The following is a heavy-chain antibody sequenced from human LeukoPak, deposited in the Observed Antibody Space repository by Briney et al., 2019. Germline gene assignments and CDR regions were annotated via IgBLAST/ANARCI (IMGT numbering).Heavy chain of an antibody. CDR1: GFTFSSYA. Sequence: GGSLRLSCAASGFTFSSYAMSWVRQAPGKGLEWVSPISGSGGSTYYADSVKGRFTISRDNSKNTLYLQMNSLRAEDTAVYYCAKGYIWFGELLGSYWGQGTLVTVSS. CDR3: AKGYIWFGELLGSY. J-gene: IGHJ4*02. V-gene: IGHV3-23*01. D-gene: IGHD3-10*01. CDR2: ISGSGGST.